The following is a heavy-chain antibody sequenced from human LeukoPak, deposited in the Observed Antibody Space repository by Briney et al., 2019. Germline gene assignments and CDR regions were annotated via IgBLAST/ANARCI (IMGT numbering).Heavy chain of an antibody. D-gene: IGHD3-10*01. Sequence: SETLSLTCTVSGGSISSSSYYWGWIRQPPGKGLEWIGSIYYSGSTYYNPSLKSRVTISVDTSRNQFSLKLSSVTAADTAVYYCARHLNYYYGSGAGPRGIDYWGQGTLVTVSS. CDR1: GGSISSSSYY. CDR3: ARHLNYYYGSGAGPRGIDY. J-gene: IGHJ4*02. CDR2: IYYSGST. V-gene: IGHV4-39*01.